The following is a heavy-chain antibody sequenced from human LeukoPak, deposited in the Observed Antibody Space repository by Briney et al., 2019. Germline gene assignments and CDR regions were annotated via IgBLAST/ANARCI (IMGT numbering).Heavy chain of an antibody. Sequence: SETLSLTCTVSGGSISSSSYYWGWIRQPPGKGLEWIRSIYYSGSTYYNPSLKSRVTISVDTSKNQFSLKLSSVTAADTAVYYCARTGYSYAFDYWGQGTLVTVSS. D-gene: IGHD5-18*01. CDR2: IYYSGST. V-gene: IGHV4-39*01. J-gene: IGHJ4*02. CDR3: ARTGYSYAFDY. CDR1: GGSISSSSYY.